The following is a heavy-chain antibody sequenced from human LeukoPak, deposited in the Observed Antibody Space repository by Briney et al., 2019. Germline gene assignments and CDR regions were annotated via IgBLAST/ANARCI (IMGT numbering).Heavy chain of an antibody. CDR2: INHSGST. Sequence: SETLSLTCAVYGGSFSGYYWSWIRQPPGKGLEWIGEINHSGSTNYNPSHKSRVSISVDTSKNQFSLKLSSVTAADTAVYYCARVSGRWLQTRYYFDYWGQGTLVTVSS. J-gene: IGHJ4*02. D-gene: IGHD5-24*01. V-gene: IGHV4-34*01. CDR3: ARVSGRWLQTRYYFDY. CDR1: GGSFSGYY.